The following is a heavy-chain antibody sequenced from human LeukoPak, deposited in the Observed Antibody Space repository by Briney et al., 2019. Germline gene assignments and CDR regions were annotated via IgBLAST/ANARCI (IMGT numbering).Heavy chain of an antibody. CDR3: ARDRQGANDAFDI. CDR1: GYTFTSYY. J-gene: IGHJ3*02. Sequence: ASVKVSCKASGYTFTSYYMHWVRPAPGQGLEWMGIINPSGGSTSYAQKFQGRVTMTRDTSTSTVYMELSSLRSEDTAVYYCARDRQGANDAFDIWGQGTMVTVSS. V-gene: IGHV1-46*01. CDR2: INPSGGST. D-gene: IGHD1-26*01.